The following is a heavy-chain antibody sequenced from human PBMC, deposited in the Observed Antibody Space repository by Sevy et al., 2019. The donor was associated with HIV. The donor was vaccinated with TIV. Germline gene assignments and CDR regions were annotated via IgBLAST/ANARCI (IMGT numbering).Heavy chain of an antibody. D-gene: IGHD4-17*01. J-gene: IGHJ6*02. CDR2: ISYDGSNK. V-gene: IGHV3-30-3*01. Sequence: GGSLRLSCAASGFAFTNYYAMHWVRQAPGKGLEWVALISYDGSNKYYADSVKGRFTISRDNLKNTLYLQMNSLTTEDTAVYYCARPRANYVDHYFFFAMDVWGQGTTLTVSS. CDR1: GFAFTNYYA. CDR3: ARPRANYVDHYFFFAMDV.